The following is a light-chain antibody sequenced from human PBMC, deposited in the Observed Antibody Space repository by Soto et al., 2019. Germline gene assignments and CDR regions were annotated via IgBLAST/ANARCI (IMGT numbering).Light chain of an antibody. Sequence: DIVMTQSPDSLAVSLGERAAINCKSSQSVFYSSNNKNYVAWYQQKPGQPPKLLIYWASTRESGVPGRFSGSGSGTDFTLTINSLQAEDVAVYYCQQYYSTPWTFGQGTKVEIK. CDR1: QSVFYSSNNKNY. CDR2: WAS. J-gene: IGKJ1*01. CDR3: QQYYSTPWT. V-gene: IGKV4-1*01.